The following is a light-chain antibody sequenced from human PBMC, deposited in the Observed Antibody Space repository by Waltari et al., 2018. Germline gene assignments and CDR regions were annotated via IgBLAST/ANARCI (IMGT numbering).Light chain of an antibody. CDR1: QGIRNY. CDR2: AAS. CDR3: QNYYSAPWT. J-gene: IGKJ1*01. Sequence: QMTQSPSSLSASVGHRVTITCRASQGIRNYLAWVQQKPGKVPQFLISAASTLQSGVPSRFSGSGSGTDFTLTTSSLQSEDVATYYCQNYYSAPWTFGQGTKVEIK. V-gene: IGKV1-27*01.